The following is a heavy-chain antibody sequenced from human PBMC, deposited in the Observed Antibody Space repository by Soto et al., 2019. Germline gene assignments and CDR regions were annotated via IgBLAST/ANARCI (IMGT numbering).Heavy chain of an antibody. J-gene: IGHJ6*02. CDR2: IYYSGST. CDR1: GGSITSGGHY. D-gene: IGHD3-3*01. Sequence: QVQLQESGPGLVKPSQTLSLTCTVSGGSITSGGHYWGWIRQHPGKGLEWIGYIYYSGSTYYNPSLKSRVTISIDTSKNHFSLKVRSVTVADTAVYYCARDQGGITIFGVPYGMDVWGQGTTVTVSS. CDR3: ARDQGGITIFGVPYGMDV. V-gene: IGHV4-31*03.